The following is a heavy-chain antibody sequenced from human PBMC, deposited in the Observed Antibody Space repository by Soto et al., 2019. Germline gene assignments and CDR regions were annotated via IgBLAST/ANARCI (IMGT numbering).Heavy chain of an antibody. CDR2: ISGSGGST. D-gene: IGHD6-6*01. J-gene: IGHJ6*02. CDR3: AKGKYSSSNYYGMDV. V-gene: IGHV3-23*01. CDR1: GFTFSSYA. Sequence: XGSLRLSCAASGFTFSSYAMSWVRQAPGKGLEWVSAISGSGGSTYYADSVKGRFTISRDNSKNTLYLQMNSLRAEDTAVYYCAKGKYSSSNYYGMDVWGQGTTVTVSS.